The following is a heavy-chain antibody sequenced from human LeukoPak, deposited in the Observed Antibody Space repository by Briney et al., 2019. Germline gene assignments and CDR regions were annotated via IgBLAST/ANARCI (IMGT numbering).Heavy chain of an antibody. Sequence: PSETLSLTCTVSGGSISTYYWSWIRQPPGKGLEWIGSIYYSGSTNYNPSLKSRVSISLETSKNQFSLKLSSVTAADTAVYYCARLIQLWSGVDYWGQGTLVTVSS. D-gene: IGHD5-18*01. V-gene: IGHV4-59*01. CDR3: ARLIQLWSGVDY. J-gene: IGHJ4*02. CDR2: IYYSGST. CDR1: GGSISTYY.